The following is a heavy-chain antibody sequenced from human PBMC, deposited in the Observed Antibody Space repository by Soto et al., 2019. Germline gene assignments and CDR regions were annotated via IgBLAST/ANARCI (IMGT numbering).Heavy chain of an antibody. CDR1: GSSFTSYW. CDR2: IYPGGSDT. Sequence: GESLKISCNGSGSSFTSYWIGWVRQMPGKGLEWMGIIYPGGSDTRYSPSFQGQVTISADKSISTAYLQWSSLKASDTAMYYCARHYCSSTSCYPVYYYYYGMDVWGQGTTVTVSS. J-gene: IGHJ6*02. CDR3: ARHYCSSTSCYPVYYYYYGMDV. D-gene: IGHD2-2*01. V-gene: IGHV5-51*01.